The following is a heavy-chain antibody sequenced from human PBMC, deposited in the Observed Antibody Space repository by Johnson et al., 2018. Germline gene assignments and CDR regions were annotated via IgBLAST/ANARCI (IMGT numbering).Heavy chain of an antibody. J-gene: IGHJ3*02. D-gene: IGHD3-10*01. V-gene: IGHV3-33*01. CDR2: IWYDGSHK. CDR1: GFTFSNYG. CDR3: AREERGSNAFDS. Sequence: VQLVETGGGVVQPGRSLRLSCAASGFTFSNYGMHWVRQATGKGLEWVAVIWYDGSHKYYADSVKGRFPISRDNSKNTLLLQMNSLSAEGRAVYYCAREERGSNAFDSWGLGTMITVSS.